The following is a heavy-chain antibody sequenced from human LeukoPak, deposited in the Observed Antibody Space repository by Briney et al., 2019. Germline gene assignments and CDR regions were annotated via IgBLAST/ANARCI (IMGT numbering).Heavy chain of an antibody. J-gene: IGHJ4*02. Sequence: GGSLRLSCAASGLNLSRNGMTWVRKAPGKGLEWVAFIGYDGTKKFYGDSVRGRFTISRDNSKNTVYLQMNSLRDDDTAVYYCARDFDDVNGDYYYIPDYWGQGILVTVSS. CDR3: ARDFDDVNGDYYYIPDY. V-gene: IGHV3-30*02. D-gene: IGHD3-10*01. CDR2: IGYDGTKK. CDR1: GLNLSRNG.